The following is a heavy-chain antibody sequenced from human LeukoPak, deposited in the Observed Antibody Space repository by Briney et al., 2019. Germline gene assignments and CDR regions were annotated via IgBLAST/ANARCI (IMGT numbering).Heavy chain of an antibody. CDR2: ISGSGGST. J-gene: IGHJ2*01. Sequence: GGSLRLSCAASGFTFSDYYMSWVRQAPGKGLEWVSAISGSGGSTYYADSVKGRFTISRDNSKNTLYLQMNSLRAEDTAVYYCAKDIVLMVYAIQNWYFDLRGRGTLVTVSS. D-gene: IGHD2-8*01. CDR3: AKDIVLMVYAIQNWYFDL. V-gene: IGHV3-23*01. CDR1: GFTFSDYY.